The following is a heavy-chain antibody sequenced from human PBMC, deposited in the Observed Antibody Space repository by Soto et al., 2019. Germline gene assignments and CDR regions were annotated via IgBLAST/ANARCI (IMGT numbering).Heavy chain of an antibody. V-gene: IGHV3-23*01. CDR1: GFRFSILA. Sequence: GGSLRFSCAASGFRFSILAMGWVRQAPGKGLEWVSVMSYSGDLTYYADSVKGRFTISRDNSKNTLYLQMDSLRADDTAVYYCAKDKSDPLLSLSSDYYGMDVWGQGTTVTVSS. CDR2: MSYSGDLT. CDR3: AKDKSDPLLSLSSDYYGMDV. D-gene: IGHD3-16*02. J-gene: IGHJ6*02.